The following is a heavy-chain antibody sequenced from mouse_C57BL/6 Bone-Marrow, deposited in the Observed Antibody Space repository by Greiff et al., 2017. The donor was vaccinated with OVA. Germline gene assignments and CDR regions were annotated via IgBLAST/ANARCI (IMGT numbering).Heavy chain of an antibody. CDR1: GYTFTSYW. Sequence: EVQLQQSGTVLARPGASVKMSCKTSGYTFTSYWMHWVKQRPGQGLEWIGAIYPGNSDTSYNQKFKGKAKLTAVTSASTAYMELRSLTNEDSAVYYCTRWGTTVVATGYFDVWGTGTTVTVSS. D-gene: IGHD1-1*01. CDR3: TRWGTTVVATGYFDV. V-gene: IGHV1-5*01. CDR2: IYPGNSDT. J-gene: IGHJ1*03.